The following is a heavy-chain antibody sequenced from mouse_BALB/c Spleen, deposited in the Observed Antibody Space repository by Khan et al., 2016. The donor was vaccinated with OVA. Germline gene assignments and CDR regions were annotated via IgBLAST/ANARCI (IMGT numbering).Heavy chain of an antibody. D-gene: IGHD1-1*01. J-gene: IGHJ2*01. CDR2: TNPTNGRT. CDR3: ARIKKIVATYFDY. V-gene: IGHV1S81*02. CDR1: GYTFTSYW. Sequence: QVQLQQSGAELVKAGASVKMSCKASGYTFTSYWMHWVKQRLGQGLEWFAETNPTNGRTYYHEKFKSKATLTVDKSSSTAYMLLSGPTFADSAVYSCARIKKIVATYFDYWGQGTTLTVSS.